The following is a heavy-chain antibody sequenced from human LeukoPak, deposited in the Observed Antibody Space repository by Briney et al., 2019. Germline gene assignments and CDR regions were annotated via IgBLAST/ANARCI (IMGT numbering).Heavy chain of an antibody. J-gene: IGHJ2*01. CDR1: GLTFSTYW. V-gene: IGHV3-74*01. CDR2: IKFDGSLA. D-gene: IGHD3-16*01. CDR3: VTGHYDSRMYFDL. Sequence: GGSLRLSCTASGLTFSTYWIRWVRQAPGKGLVWVSQIKFDGSLASYADSVKGRFTISRDNAKNTLYLQMNSLGIEDTAVYYCVTGHYDSRMYFDLWGRGTLVTVSS.